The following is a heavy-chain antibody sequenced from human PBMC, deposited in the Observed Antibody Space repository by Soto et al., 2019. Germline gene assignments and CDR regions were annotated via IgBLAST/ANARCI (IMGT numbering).Heavy chain of an antibody. D-gene: IGHD2-15*01. CDR2: ISSSSSTI. Sequence: PGGSLRLSCAASGFTFSSYSMNWVRQGPGKGLEWVSYISSSSSTIYYADSVKGRFTISRDNAKNSLYLQMNSLRDEDTAVYYCARDREDIVVVVAAGLFDYWGQGTLVTVSS. J-gene: IGHJ4*02. CDR1: GFTFSSYS. CDR3: ARDREDIVVVVAAGLFDY. V-gene: IGHV3-48*02.